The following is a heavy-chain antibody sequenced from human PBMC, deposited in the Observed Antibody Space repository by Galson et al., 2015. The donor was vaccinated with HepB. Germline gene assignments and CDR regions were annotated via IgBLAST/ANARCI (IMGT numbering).Heavy chain of an antibody. J-gene: IGHJ5*02. CDR1: GGSFSGYY. CDR2: INHSGST. V-gene: IGHV4-34*01. D-gene: IGHD2-15*01. Sequence: ETLSLTCAVYGGSFSGYYWSWIRQHPGKGLEWIGEINHSGSTNYNPSLKSRVTISVDTSKNQFSLKLSSVTAADTAVYYCARGRVVVVVAAVTPTAWFDPWGQGTLVTVSS. CDR3: ARGRVVVVVAAVTPTAWFDP.